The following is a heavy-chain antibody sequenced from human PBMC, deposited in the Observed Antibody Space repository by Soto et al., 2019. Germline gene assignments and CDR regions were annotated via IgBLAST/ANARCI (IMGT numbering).Heavy chain of an antibody. D-gene: IGHD3-9*01. Sequence: SETLSLTSTVSGGSISSYYWSWIRQPAGKGLEWIGRIYTSGSTNYNPSLKSRVTMSVDTSKNQFSLKLSSVTAADTAVYYCARLPPSYYDILTGYLLSQYYFDYWGQGTLVTVAS. CDR2: IYTSGST. J-gene: IGHJ4*02. CDR1: GGSISSYY. CDR3: ARLPPSYYDILTGYLLSQYYFDY. V-gene: IGHV4-4*07.